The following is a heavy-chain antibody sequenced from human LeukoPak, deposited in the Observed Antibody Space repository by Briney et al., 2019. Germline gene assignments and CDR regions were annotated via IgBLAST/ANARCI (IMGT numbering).Heavy chain of an antibody. CDR2: IKQDGSEK. J-gene: IGHJ4*02. Sequence: GGSLRLSCAASGFTFDDYAMHWVRQAPGKGLEWVASIKQDGSEKYYVDSVKGRFTISRDNAKNSLYLQMNSLRAEDTAMYYCARDSSSWGILTGYLGYWGQGTLVTVSS. V-gene: IGHV3-7*01. CDR3: ARDSSSWGILTGYLGY. D-gene: IGHD3-9*01. CDR1: GFTFDDYA.